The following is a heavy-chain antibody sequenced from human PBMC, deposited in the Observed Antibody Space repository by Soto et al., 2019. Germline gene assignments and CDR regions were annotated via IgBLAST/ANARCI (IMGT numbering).Heavy chain of an antibody. CDR3: ARGGRGWYTDFQH. J-gene: IGHJ1*01. V-gene: IGHV3-33*01. CDR2: IWYDGSNK. CDR1: GFTFSRYD. Sequence: QVQLVESGGGVVQPGRSLRLSCAASGFTFSRYDMHWVRQAPGKGLEWVAVIWYDGSNKYYADSVKVRFTISRDNSKNTLYVQMNSLRVEDTAVYYCARGGRGWYTDFQHWGQGALVTVSS. D-gene: IGHD6-19*01.